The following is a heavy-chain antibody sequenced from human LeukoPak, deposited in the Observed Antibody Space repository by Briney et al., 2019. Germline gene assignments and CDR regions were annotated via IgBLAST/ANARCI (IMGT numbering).Heavy chain of an antibody. Sequence: PSQTLSLTCTVSGGSISSGGYYWSWIRQHPGKGLEWIGYIYYSGSTYYNPSLKSRVTISVDTSKNQFSLKLSSVTAADTAVYYCATAHMSRGYSYGYPDAFDIWGQGTMVTVSS. CDR2: IYYSGST. J-gene: IGHJ3*02. V-gene: IGHV4-31*03. CDR1: GGSISSGGYY. CDR3: ATAHMSRGYSYGYPDAFDI. D-gene: IGHD5-18*01.